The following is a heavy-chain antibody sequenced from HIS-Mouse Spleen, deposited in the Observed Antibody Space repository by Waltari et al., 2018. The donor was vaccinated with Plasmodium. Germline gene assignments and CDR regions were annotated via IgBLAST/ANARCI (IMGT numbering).Heavy chain of an antibody. CDR2: INPNSGGT. V-gene: IGHV1-2*02. J-gene: IGHJ1*01. Sequence: QVQLVQSGAEVKKPGASVKVSCKASGYTFTGYYMHWVRQATGQRLEWMGWINPNSGGTNYAQKFQGRVTMTRDTSISTAYMELSRLRSDDTAVYYCARVLGYKAAAGTFVEYFQHWGQGTLVTVSS. CDR1: GYTFTGYY. CDR3: ARVLGYKAAAGTFVEYFQH. D-gene: IGHD6-13*01.